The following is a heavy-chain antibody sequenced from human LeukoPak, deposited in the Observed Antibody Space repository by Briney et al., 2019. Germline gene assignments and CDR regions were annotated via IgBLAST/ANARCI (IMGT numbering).Heavy chain of an antibody. CDR1: GFTFSSYA. CDR2: ISGSGGST. V-gene: IGHV3-23*01. Sequence: GGSLRLSCAASGFTFSSYAMSWVRQAPGKGLEWVSAISGSGGSTYYADSVKGRFTITRDNSKNTLYLQMNSLRAEDTAVYYCAKDPRGTPSPGGGYYFDYWGQGTLVTVSS. CDR3: AKDPRGTPSPGGGYYFDY. D-gene: IGHD1-1*01. J-gene: IGHJ4*02.